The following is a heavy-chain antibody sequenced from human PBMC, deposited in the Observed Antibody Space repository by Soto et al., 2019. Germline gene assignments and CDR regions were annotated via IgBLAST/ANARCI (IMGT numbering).Heavy chain of an antibody. CDR1: GYTFTGYY. D-gene: IGHD3-3*01. V-gene: IGHV1-2*02. CDR3: ARDLDDFRPSSTNYCDGMDV. CDR2: INPNSGGT. J-gene: IGHJ6*02. Sequence: ASVKVSCKACGYTFTGYYMHWVRQAPGQGLEWMGWINPNSGGTNYAQKFQGRVTMTRDTSISTAYMELSRLRSDDTAVYYCARDLDDFRPSSTNYCDGMDVRGQGTTVTISS.